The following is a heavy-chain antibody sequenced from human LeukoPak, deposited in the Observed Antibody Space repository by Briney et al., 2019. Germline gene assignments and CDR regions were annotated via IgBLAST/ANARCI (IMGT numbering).Heavy chain of an antibody. V-gene: IGHV3-66*01. Sequence: GGSLRLSCAASGFTVSSNYMSWVRQAPGKGLEWVSVIYSGGSTYYADSVKGRFTISRDNSKNTLYLQMNSLRADDTAVHYCARKTDSSGSGDYWGQGTLVTVSS. J-gene: IGHJ4*02. D-gene: IGHD3-22*01. CDR3: ARKTDSSGSGDY. CDR1: GFTVSSNY. CDR2: IYSGGST.